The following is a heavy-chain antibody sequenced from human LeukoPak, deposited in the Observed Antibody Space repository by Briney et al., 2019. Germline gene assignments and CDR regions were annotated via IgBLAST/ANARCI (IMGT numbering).Heavy chain of an antibody. V-gene: IGHV1-18*01. J-gene: IGHJ1*01. CDR3: ARRIVYSSDYRASLFQH. CDR1: GYTFTSYG. D-gene: IGHD6-19*01. Sequence: ASVKVSCKASGYTFTSYGISWVRQAPGQGLEWMGWISAYNGNTNYAQKLQGRVTMTTDTSTSTAYMELRSLRSDDTAVYYCARRIVYSSDYRASLFQHWGQGTLVTVSS. CDR2: ISAYNGNT.